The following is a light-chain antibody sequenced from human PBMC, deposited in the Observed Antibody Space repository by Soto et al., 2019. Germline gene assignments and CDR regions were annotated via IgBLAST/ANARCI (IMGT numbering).Light chain of an antibody. CDR1: QSFRGL. CDR3: QQRHRWPIT. Sequence: EIVLPQSPATLSVSPGERASLSCMGSQSFRGLLAWYQQKPGQAPRLLIYDAYNRATGIPPRFSGSGSGTDFTLTISSLEPEDSAVYYCQQRHRWPITFGQGTRLEIK. V-gene: IGKV3-11*01. J-gene: IGKJ5*01. CDR2: DAY.